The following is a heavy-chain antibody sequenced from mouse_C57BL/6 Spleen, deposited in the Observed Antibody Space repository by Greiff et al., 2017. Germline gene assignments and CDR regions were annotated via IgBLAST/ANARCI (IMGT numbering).Heavy chain of an antibody. CDR2: ISSGSSTI. Sequence: EVKLVESGGGLVKPGGSLKLSCAASGFTFSDYGMHWVRQAPEKGLEWVAYISSGSSTIYYADTVKGRFTLSRDNAKNTLFLQMTSLRSEETAMYYCGRVGLRRENAMDYWGQGTSVTVSS. D-gene: IGHD2-4*01. V-gene: IGHV5-17*01. J-gene: IGHJ4*01. CDR3: GRVGLRRENAMDY. CDR1: GFTFSDYG.